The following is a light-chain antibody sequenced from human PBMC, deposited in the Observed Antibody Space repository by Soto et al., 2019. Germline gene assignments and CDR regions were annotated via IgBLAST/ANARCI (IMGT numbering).Light chain of an antibody. Sequence: QSALTQPASVSGSPGQSITLSCTGTSSDVGGYNYVSWYQQHPGKAPKLMIYEVSHRLSGVSNRFSGSKSGNTASLTISGLQTEDGAVYHCSSYTTSSTVVFGGGTKLTVL. CDR1: SSDVGGYNY. J-gene: IGLJ3*02. CDR3: SSYTTSSTVV. V-gene: IGLV2-14*01. CDR2: EVS.